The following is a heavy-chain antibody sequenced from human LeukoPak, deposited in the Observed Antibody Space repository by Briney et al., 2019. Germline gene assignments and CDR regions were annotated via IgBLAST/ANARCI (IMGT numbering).Heavy chain of an antibody. V-gene: IGHV1-18*01. CDR3: ARSSGSYPDPFDY. CDR1: GYTFTTYG. Sequence: ASVKVSCKASGYTFTTYGISWVRQAPGQGLEWMGWISAYNGNTNYAQKVQGRVTMITDTSTSTAYMDLRSLRSDDTAVYYCARSSGSYPDPFDYWGQGTLVTVSS. J-gene: IGHJ4*02. D-gene: IGHD3-22*01. CDR2: ISAYNGNT.